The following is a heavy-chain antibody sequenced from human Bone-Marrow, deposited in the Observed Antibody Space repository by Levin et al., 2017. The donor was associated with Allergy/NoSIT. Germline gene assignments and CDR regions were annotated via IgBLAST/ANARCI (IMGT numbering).Heavy chain of an antibody. CDR1: GGSISSSRW. D-gene: IGHD1-7*01. Sequence: LRKTLSLTCAVSGGSISSSRWWSWVRQPPGKGLEWIGEIYHSGNTNYNPSLKSRVTISVDKSRNQFSLQLNSVTAADTAVYYCGSVGISAATGAYYFAMDVWGQGTTVTVSS. V-gene: IGHV4-4*03. CDR3: GSVGISAATGAYYFAMDV. J-gene: IGHJ6*02. CDR2: IYHSGNT.